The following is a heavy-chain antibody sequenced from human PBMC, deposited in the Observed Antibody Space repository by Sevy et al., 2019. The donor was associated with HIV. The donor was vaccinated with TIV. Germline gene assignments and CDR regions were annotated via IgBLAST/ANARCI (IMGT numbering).Heavy chain of an antibody. J-gene: IGHJ4*02. CDR2: ISYGGRT. CDR1: HGSINDFF. CDR3: ARESDECNGYYYFDY. D-gene: IGHD2-21*01. Sequence: SETLSLTCTVSHGSINDFFWSWIRQPPGKGLEWIGFISYGGRTKYIPSLESRVNMSVDTSKNQFSLRLSSVTAADTAVYYCARESDECNGYYYFDYWGLGTLVTVSS. V-gene: IGHV4-59*13.